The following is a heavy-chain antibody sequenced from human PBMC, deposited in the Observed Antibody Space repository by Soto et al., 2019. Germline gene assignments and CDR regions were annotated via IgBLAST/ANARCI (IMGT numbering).Heavy chain of an antibody. CDR1: GFSLSTGGVG. V-gene: IGHV2-5*02. Sequence: QITLKESGPSLVTPTQTLTLTCTFSGFSLSTGGVGGCWIHQPTAKDLEWLAPIYWDDDKRYRPSLRSCLTVTTDASKNQVVRTMSSMDPGDPATYYCAHSRCVGDCHQSYSSRYYYGMDVWGQGTTVTVSS. J-gene: IGHJ6*02. CDR3: AHSRCVGDCHQSYSSRYYYGMDV. D-gene: IGHD2-21*01. CDR2: IYWDDDK.